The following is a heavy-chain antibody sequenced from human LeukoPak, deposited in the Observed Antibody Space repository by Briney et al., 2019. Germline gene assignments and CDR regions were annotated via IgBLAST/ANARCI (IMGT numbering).Heavy chain of an antibody. J-gene: IGHJ3*02. CDR3: ASLHRYDAFDI. D-gene: IGHD3-9*01. V-gene: IGHV4-39*01. Sequence: SETLSLTCTVSGGSISSSSYYWGWIRQPPGKGLEWIGSIYYSGSTYYNPSLKSRVTISVDTSKNQFSLKLSSVTAADTAVYCCASLHRYDAFDIWGQGTMVTVSS. CDR2: IYYSGST. CDR1: GGSISSSSYY.